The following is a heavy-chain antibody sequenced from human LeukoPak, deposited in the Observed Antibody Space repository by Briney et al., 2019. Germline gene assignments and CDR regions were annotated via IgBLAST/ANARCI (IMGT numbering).Heavy chain of an antibody. Sequence: PGRSLRLSCAASGFAFSSYGMHWVRQAPGKGLEWVALISYDGSNKYYADSVKGRFTISRDNSKNTLYLQMNGLRAEDTAVYYCAKDRYTYGTEYFDYWGQGTLVTASS. CDR1: GFAFSSYG. J-gene: IGHJ4*02. D-gene: IGHD5-18*01. CDR2: ISYDGSNK. V-gene: IGHV3-30*18. CDR3: AKDRYTYGTEYFDY.